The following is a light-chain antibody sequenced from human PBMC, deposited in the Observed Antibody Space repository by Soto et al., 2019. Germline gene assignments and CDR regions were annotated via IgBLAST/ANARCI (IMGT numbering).Light chain of an antibody. CDR2: RAS. Sequence: DIQMSQSPSTLSPSVGDRVTISCRASQSISNWLAWYQQKPGEATELLIYRASNLQSGVPSRFSGSGSGTEFTLTISSLETDDFATYSCQQYHRYPYSFGPGTKMEI. J-gene: IGKJ2*01. V-gene: IGKV1-5*03. CDR3: QQYHRYPYS. CDR1: QSISNW.